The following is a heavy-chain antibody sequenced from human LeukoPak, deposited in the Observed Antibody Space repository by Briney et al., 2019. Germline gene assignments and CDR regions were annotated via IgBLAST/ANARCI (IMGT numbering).Heavy chain of an antibody. CDR2: IYYSGST. Sequence: SETLSLTCTVSGVSISSGSYYWGWIRQPPGKGLEWIGSIYYSGSTYYNPSLKSRVTISVDTSKNQFSLKLSSVTAADTAVYYCARQLGVVNTNHFGYWGQGTLVTVSS. CDR3: ARQLGVVNTNHFGY. V-gene: IGHV4-39*01. D-gene: IGHD2-21*01. J-gene: IGHJ4*02. CDR1: GVSISSGSYY.